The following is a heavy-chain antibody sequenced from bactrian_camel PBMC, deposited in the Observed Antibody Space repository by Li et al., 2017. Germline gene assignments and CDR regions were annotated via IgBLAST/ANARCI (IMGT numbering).Heavy chain of an antibody. Sequence: HVQLVESGGGSVEPGGSLRLSCVVAGRTYASLCMGWFRQVPGKEREAVAGIWVSVGSTYYSDSVKGRFTVSRDNAKKTVYLQMTSLKPEDTAMYYCAAHRGGGTCYSRFQRGQFDYWGQGTQVTVST. D-gene: IGHD2*01. CDR2: IWVSVGST. CDR3: AAHRGGGTCYSRFQRGQFDY. V-gene: IGHV3-3*01. CDR1: GRTYASLC. J-gene: IGHJ4*01.